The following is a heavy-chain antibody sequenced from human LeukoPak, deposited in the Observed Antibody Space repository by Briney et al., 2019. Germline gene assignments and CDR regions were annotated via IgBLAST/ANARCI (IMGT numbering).Heavy chain of an antibody. J-gene: IGHJ4*02. V-gene: IGHV3-23*01. Sequence: GGSLRLSCAASGFTFSSYAMYWVRQAPGKGLEWVSGVFGSGGSTHYADSVKGRFTISRDISKNTVYLQMNSLRAEDTAVYYCAKTTTGYSSGRFPGWPVDYWDQGTLVTVSS. CDR1: GFTFSSYA. D-gene: IGHD6-19*01. CDR2: VFGSGGST. CDR3: AKTTTGYSSGRFPGWPVDY.